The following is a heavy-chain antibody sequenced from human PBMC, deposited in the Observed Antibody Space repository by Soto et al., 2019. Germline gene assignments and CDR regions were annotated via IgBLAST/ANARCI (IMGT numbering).Heavy chain of an antibody. Sequence: GGSLRLSCAASGFTFSGSAMHWVRQASGKGLEWVGRIRSKANSYATAYAASVKGRFTISRDDSKNTAYLQMNSLKTEDTAVYYCTALRIHPLSSSSSDYWGQGTLVTVSS. CDR2: IRSKANSYAT. D-gene: IGHD6-6*01. J-gene: IGHJ4*02. CDR1: GFTFSGSA. V-gene: IGHV3-73*01. CDR3: TALRIHPLSSSSSDY.